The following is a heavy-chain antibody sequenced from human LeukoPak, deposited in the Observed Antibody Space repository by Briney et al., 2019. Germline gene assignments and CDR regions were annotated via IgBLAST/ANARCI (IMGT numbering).Heavy chain of an antibody. D-gene: IGHD3-9*01. J-gene: IGHJ4*02. CDR2: ISSSYI. V-gene: IGHV3-21*01. CDR1: GFTFSSYS. Sequence: PGGSLRLSCAASGFTFSSYSMNWVRQAPGKGLEWVSSISSSYIYYADPVKGRFTISRDNAKNSLYLQMNSLRAEDTAVYYCARDNDLLRYFDWPLDYWGQGTLVTVSS. CDR3: ARDNDLLRYFDWPLDY.